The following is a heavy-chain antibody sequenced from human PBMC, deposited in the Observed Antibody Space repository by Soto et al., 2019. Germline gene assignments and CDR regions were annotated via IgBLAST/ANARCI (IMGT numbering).Heavy chain of an antibody. CDR2: INHSGST. J-gene: IGHJ4*02. CDR1: GGSFSGYY. CDR3: ARVTGTYDSSGYSDY. D-gene: IGHD3-22*01. V-gene: IGHV4-34*01. Sequence: SETLSLTCAVYGGSFSGYYWSWIRQPPGKGLEWIGEINHSGSTNYNPSLKSRVTISVDTSKNQFSLKLSSVTAADTAVYYCARVTGTYDSSGYSDYWGQGTLVTVSS.